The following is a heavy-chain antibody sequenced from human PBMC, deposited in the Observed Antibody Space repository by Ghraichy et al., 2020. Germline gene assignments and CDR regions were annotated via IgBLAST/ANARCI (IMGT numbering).Heavy chain of an antibody. V-gene: IGHV3-48*02. CDR1: GFTFSSYS. CDR2: ISSSSSTI. J-gene: IGHJ6*02. CDR3: ARDFLGFTTAMVTIYYYYYGMDV. D-gene: IGHD5-18*01. Sequence: GESLNISCAASGFTFSSYSMNWVRQAPGKGLEWVSYISSSSSTIYYADSVKGRFTISRDNAKNSLYLQMNSLRDEDTAVYYCARDFLGFTTAMVTIYYYYYGMDVWGQGTTVTVSS.